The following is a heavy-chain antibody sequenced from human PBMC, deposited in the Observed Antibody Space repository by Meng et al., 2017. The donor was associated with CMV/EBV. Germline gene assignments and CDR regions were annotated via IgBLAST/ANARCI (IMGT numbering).Heavy chain of an antibody. J-gene: IGHJ4*02. V-gene: IGHV3-30*04. Sequence: GSLKISGAASGFTFSSYAMHWVRQAPGKGLEWVAVISYDGSNKYYADSVKGRFTISRDNSKNTLYLQMNSLRAEDTAVYYCARVGGRPYYDFWSGYHRPPDYWGQGTLVTVSS. CDR2: ISYDGSNK. D-gene: IGHD3-3*01. CDR3: ARVGGRPYYDFWSGYHRPPDY. CDR1: GFTFSSYA.